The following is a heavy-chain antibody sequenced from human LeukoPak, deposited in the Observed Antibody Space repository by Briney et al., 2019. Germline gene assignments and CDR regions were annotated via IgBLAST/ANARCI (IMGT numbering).Heavy chain of an antibody. J-gene: IGHJ4*02. CDR3: AKGVMTTVSPFDY. Sequence: GGSLRLSCAASGFTFSTYAMSWVRQAPGKGLEWVSAIRASGGSTYYADSVKGRFTISRDNSKNTLYLQMSSLRAEDTAVYYCAKGVMTTVSPFDYWGQGTLVTVSS. CDR2: IRASGGST. D-gene: IGHD4-17*01. CDR1: GFTFSTYA. V-gene: IGHV3-23*01.